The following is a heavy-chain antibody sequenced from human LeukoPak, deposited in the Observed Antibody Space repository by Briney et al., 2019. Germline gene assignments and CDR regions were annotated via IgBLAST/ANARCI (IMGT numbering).Heavy chain of an antibody. CDR2: INHSGST. Sequence: PSETLSLTCTVSGGSISSYYWSWIRQPPGKGLEWIGEINHSGSTNYNPSLKSRVTISVDTSKNQFSLKLSSVTAADTAVCYCARRGSTSWLYYYYYMDVWGKGTTVTVSS. J-gene: IGHJ6*03. D-gene: IGHD2-2*01. CDR3: ARRGSTSWLYYYYYMDV. V-gene: IGHV4-34*01. CDR1: GGSISSYY.